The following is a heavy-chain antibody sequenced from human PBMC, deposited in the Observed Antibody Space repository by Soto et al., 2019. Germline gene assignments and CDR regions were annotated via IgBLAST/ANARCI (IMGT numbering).Heavy chain of an antibody. J-gene: IGHJ4*02. CDR3: ARDFGSDLSAPGAVFDY. D-gene: IGHD2-21*02. CDR1: GYSFTDYH. V-gene: IGHV1-18*04. CDR2: ISAYNGNT. Sequence: ASVKVSCKASGYSFTDYHIHWVRQAPGQGLEWMGWISAYNGNTKYAHKLQGRVTMTTDTSTSTAYMELWSLRSDDTAFYYCARDFGSDLSAPGAVFDYWGQGTQVTVSS.